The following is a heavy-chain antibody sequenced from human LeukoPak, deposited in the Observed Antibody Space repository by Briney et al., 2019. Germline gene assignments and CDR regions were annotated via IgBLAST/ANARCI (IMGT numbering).Heavy chain of an antibody. CDR1: GFTFSSYW. CDR2: INSDGSST. Sequence: GGSLRLSCAASGFTFSSYWMHWVRQAPGKGLVWVSRINSDGSSTSYADSVKGRFTISRDNARNTLYLQMNSLRANDTAVYYCARGSGRNGWFDPWGQGTLVTVSS. CDR3: ARGSGRNGWFDP. J-gene: IGHJ5*02. D-gene: IGHD2-8*01. V-gene: IGHV3-74*01.